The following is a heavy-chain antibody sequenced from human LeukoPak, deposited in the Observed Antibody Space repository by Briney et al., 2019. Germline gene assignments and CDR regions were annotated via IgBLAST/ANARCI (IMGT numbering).Heavy chain of an antibody. D-gene: IGHD3-9*01. CDR1: GFTFSSYE. Sequence: GGSLRLSCAASGFTFSSYEMNWVRQAPGKGLEWVSYISSSGSTIYYADSVKGRFTISRDNSKNTLYLQMNSLRAEDTAVYYCAAGILTGYYRFDYWGQGTLVTVSS. V-gene: IGHV3-48*03. CDR2: ISSSGSTI. CDR3: AAGILTGYYRFDY. J-gene: IGHJ4*02.